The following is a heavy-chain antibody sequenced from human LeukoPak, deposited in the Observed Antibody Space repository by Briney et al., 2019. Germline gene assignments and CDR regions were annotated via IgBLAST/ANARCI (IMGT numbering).Heavy chain of an antibody. J-gene: IGHJ3*02. V-gene: IGHV3-30*02. CDR3: AKDRLYGSGSWDAFDI. CDR2: IRYDGSNK. D-gene: IGHD3-10*01. Sequence: GGSLRLSCAASGFTFSSYGMHWVRQAPGKGLEWVAFIRYDGSNKYYADSVKGRFTISRDNSKNTLYLQTNSLRAEDTAVYYCAKDRLYGSGSWDAFDIWGQGTMVTVSS. CDR1: GFTFSSYG.